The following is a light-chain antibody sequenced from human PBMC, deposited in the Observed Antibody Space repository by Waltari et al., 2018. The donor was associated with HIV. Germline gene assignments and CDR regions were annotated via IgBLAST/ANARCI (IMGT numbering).Light chain of an antibody. CDR2: VAS. CDR3: MQAVEKWT. Sequence: DIVMTQSPLSLSANPGEPASISCRSNQSLLHSNGYTYLDWYVKKPGQSPQLLIFVASRRASGVPDRFSGSASGTDFTLKISRVEAEDVGVYYCMQAVEKWTFGPGTKVEI. V-gene: IGKV2-28*01. CDR1: QSLLHSNGYTY. J-gene: IGKJ1*01.